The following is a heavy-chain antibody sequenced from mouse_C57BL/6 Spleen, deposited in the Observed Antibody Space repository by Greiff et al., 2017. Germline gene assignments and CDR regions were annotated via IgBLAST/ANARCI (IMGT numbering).Heavy chain of an antibody. Sequence: VQLQQSGAELVRPGASVKLSCTASGFNIKDDYMHWVKQRPEQGLEWIGWIDPENGDTEYASKFQGKATITADTSSNTAYLQLSSLTSEDTAVXYCTTGYYGSSWYFDVWGTGTTVTVSS. V-gene: IGHV14-4*01. CDR2: IDPENGDT. J-gene: IGHJ1*03. CDR1: GFNIKDDY. D-gene: IGHD1-1*01. CDR3: TTGYYGSSWYFDV.